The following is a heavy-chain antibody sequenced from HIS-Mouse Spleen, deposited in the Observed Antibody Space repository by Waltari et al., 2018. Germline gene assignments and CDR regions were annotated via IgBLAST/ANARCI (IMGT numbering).Heavy chain of an antibody. D-gene: IGHD1-26*01. CDR1: GGSISSYY. CDR3: ARGLVAAGIFDY. V-gene: IGHV4-59*01. CDR2: IYYSGST. Sequence: QVQLQESGPGLVKPSETLSLTCTVSGGSISSYYWSWIRQPPGKGLEWIGYIYYSGSTSYNPSLKRRITISVDTSKNQFSLKLSSVTAADTAVYYCARGLVAAGIFDYWGQGTLVTVSS. J-gene: IGHJ4*02.